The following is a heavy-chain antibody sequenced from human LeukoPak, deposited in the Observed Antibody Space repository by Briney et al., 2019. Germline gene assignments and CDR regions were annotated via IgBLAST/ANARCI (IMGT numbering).Heavy chain of an antibody. CDR3: ARGVDTAMVTSYLDY. Sequence: ASVKVSCKASGYTFTSYYMHWVRQAPGQGLEWMGIINPSGGSTSYAQKFQGRVTMTRDMSTSTVYMELSSLGSEDTAVYYCARGVDTAMVTSYLDYWGQGTLVTVSS. CDR2: INPSGGST. J-gene: IGHJ4*02. CDR1: GYTFTSYY. D-gene: IGHD5-18*01. V-gene: IGHV1-46*01.